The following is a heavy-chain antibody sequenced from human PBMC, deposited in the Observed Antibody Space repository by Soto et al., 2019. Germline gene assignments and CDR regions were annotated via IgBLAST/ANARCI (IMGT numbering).Heavy chain of an antibody. CDR2: IFQSGST. CDR3: ARGRGRYSSGWSWFDP. CDR1: GGTIRSPDW. Sequence: PSETLSLTCGVSGGTIRSPDWWTWVRQPPGKGLEWIGEIFQSGSTNYTPCLESRVTISVDKSKNQFSLTLTSVTAADTAVYFCARGRGRYSSGWSWFDPWGQGILVTVSS. V-gene: IGHV4-4*02. J-gene: IGHJ5*02. D-gene: IGHD6-19*01.